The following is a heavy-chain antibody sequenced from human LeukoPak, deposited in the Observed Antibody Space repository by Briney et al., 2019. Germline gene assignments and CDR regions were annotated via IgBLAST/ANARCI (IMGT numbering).Heavy chain of an antibody. Sequence: GGSLRLSCAASGXTFSSYWMSWVRQAPGKGLEWVANIKQDGSEKYYVDSVKGRFTISRDNAKNSLYLQMNSLRAEDTAVYYCARDSLLDYWGQGTLVTVSS. CDR3: ARDSLLDY. CDR1: GXTFSSYW. CDR2: IKQDGSEK. J-gene: IGHJ4*02. V-gene: IGHV3-7*04.